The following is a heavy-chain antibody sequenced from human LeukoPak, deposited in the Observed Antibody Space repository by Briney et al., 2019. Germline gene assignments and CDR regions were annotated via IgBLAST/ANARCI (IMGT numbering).Heavy chain of an antibody. V-gene: IGHV4-39*01. Sequence: SETLSLTCTVSGGSISNSNYYWDWIRQPPGKGLEWIGTTYYSGSTYYNPSLKDRVTISVDTSKNQFSLRLSSVNPADTAVYYCAKWLLFNRYYYGIDVWGRGATVTVSS. CDR1: GGSISNSNYY. CDR2: TYYSGST. CDR3: AKWLLFNRYYYGIDV. J-gene: IGHJ6*02. D-gene: IGHD5-24*01.